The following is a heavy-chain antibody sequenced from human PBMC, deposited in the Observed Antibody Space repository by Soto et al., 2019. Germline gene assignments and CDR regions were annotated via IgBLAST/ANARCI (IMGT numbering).Heavy chain of an antibody. D-gene: IGHD3-22*01. CDR2: IYYSGST. J-gene: IGHJ4*02. Sequence: PSETLSLTCTVSGGSISSSSYYWGWIRQPPGKVLEWIVSIYYSGSTYYNPSLKSRVTISLDTSNNQFSLKLSSVTAAYTALYYCARHSGYHYWPFDYWGQGNLVTVSS. V-gene: IGHV4-39*01. CDR1: GGSISSSSYY. CDR3: ARHSGYHYWPFDY.